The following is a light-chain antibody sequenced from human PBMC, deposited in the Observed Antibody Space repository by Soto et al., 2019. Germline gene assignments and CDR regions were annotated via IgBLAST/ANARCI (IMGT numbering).Light chain of an antibody. Sequence: DIQITQSPSSLSASVGDRVTITCRASQGISNYLAWYQQKPGKVPKLLIYAASTLQSGVPSRFSGSRSGTDFTLTISSLQPEDVATYYCQKYNSAPPTSGQPTKVDI. CDR2: AAS. J-gene: IGKJ1*01. CDR3: QKYNSAPPT. V-gene: IGKV1-27*01. CDR1: QGISNY.